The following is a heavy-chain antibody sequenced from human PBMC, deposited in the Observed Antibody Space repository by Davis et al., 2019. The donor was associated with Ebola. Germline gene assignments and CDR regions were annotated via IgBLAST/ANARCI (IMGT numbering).Heavy chain of an antibody. J-gene: IGHJ4*02. CDR2: ISAYNGNT. CDR1: GYTFTSYG. V-gene: IGHV1-18*01. Sequence: AASVKVSCNASGYTFTSYGISWVLQAPGQGLEWMGWISAYNGNTNYAQKLQGRVTMPTDTSTSTAYMELRSLRSDDTAVYYCARDRDGMITFGRVYDYWGQGTLVTVSS. D-gene: IGHD3-16*01. CDR3: ARDRDGMITFGRVYDY.